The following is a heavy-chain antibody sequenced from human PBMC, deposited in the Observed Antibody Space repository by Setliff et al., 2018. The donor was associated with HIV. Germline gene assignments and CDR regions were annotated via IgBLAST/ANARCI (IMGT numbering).Heavy chain of an antibody. J-gene: IGHJ4*02. CDR3: ARGLWLVLYYFDY. D-gene: IGHD6-19*01. Sequence: ASVKVSCKASGDTFNNCAVTWVRQAPGQGLEWMGIINPSAGSTSYAQRFQDRVTMTTDTSTSTVYMELSNLRSEDTAVYYCARGLWLVLYYFDYWGQGTLVTVSS. CDR2: INPSAGST. CDR1: GDTFNNCA. V-gene: IGHV1-46*02.